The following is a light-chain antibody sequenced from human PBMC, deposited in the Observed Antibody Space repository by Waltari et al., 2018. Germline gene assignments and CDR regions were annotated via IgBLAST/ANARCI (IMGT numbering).Light chain of an antibody. CDR2: WAS. V-gene: IGKV4-1*01. CDR1: QSVLYSSNNKNY. J-gene: IGKJ2*01. CDR3: QQLNSYPYT. Sequence: DIVMTQSPDSLAVSLGERATINCKSSQSVLYSSNNKNYLAWYQQKPGQPPKLLIYWASTRESGFPDRFSGSGSVTDFTLTISSLQAEDFATYYCQQLNSYPYTFGQGTKLEIK.